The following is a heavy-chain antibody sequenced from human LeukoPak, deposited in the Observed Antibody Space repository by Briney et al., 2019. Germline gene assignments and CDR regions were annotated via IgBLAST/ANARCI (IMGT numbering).Heavy chain of an antibody. CDR1: GYTFTGYY. CDR2: INPNSGGT. CDR3: ARGPQYYYGSSGPGDY. Sequence: ASVKVSCNASGYTFTGYYMHWVRQAPGQGLEWMGWINPNSGGTNYAQKFQGRVTMTRDTSISTAYMELSRLRSDDTAVYYCARGPQYYYGSSGPGDYWGQGTLVTVSS. J-gene: IGHJ4*02. D-gene: IGHD3-22*01. V-gene: IGHV1-2*02.